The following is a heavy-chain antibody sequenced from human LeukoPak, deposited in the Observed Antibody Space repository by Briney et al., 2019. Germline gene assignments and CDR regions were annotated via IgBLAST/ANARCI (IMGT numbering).Heavy chain of an antibody. CDR3: ARQLSQQDKYYFDY. J-gene: IGHJ4*02. Sequence: PSETLSLTCTVSGASISSDSNYWAWVRQPPGKGLQWIGSIYHTGSTFYNPSLMSRVSISIDSSKNQFSLKLSSVTAADTAVYYCARQLSQQDKYYFDYWGQGILVTVSS. V-gene: IGHV4-39*01. CDR1: GASISSDSNY. D-gene: IGHD6-13*01. CDR2: IYHTGST.